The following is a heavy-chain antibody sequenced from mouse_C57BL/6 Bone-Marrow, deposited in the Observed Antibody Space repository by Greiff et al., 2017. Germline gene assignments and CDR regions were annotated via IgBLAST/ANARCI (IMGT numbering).Heavy chain of an antibody. D-gene: IGHD1-1*01. J-gene: IGHJ2*01. CDR2: ISSGGSYT. V-gene: IGHV5-6*02. CDR1: GFTFSSYG. CDR3: ARRLLRYYFDY. Sequence: EVKLMESGGDLVKPGGSLKLSCAASGFTFSSYGMSWVRQTPDKRLEWVATISSGGSYTYYPDSVKGRFTISRDNDKNTLYLQMSSLKSEDTAMYYCARRLLRYYFDYWGQGTTLTVSS.